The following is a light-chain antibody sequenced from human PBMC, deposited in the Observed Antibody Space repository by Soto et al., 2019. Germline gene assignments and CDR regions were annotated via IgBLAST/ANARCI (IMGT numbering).Light chain of an antibody. Sequence: AIQMTQSPSSLSASVGDRVTITCRASQGIRTDLGWYQQKPGKAPKLLIYAASYLQSGVPSRFSGSGSGTDFTLTISSLQPEDFATYYCLQDYNYPWTFGQGTKVEIK. J-gene: IGKJ1*01. CDR3: LQDYNYPWT. CDR2: AAS. V-gene: IGKV1-6*01. CDR1: QGIRTD.